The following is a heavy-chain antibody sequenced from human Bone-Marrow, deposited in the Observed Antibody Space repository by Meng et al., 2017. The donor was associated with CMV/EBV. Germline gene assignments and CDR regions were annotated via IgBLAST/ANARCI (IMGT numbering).Heavy chain of an antibody. CDR2: ISSSSSTI. D-gene: IGHD1-7*01. Sequence: GGSLRLSCAASGFTFSSYSMNWVRQAPGKGLEWVSYISSSSSTIYYADSVKGRFTISRDNAKNSLYLQMNSLRAEDTAVYYCARESLLELPAFDIWGQGTMVTVSS. J-gene: IGHJ3*02. CDR3: ARESLLELPAFDI. CDR1: GFTFSSYS. V-gene: IGHV3-48*04.